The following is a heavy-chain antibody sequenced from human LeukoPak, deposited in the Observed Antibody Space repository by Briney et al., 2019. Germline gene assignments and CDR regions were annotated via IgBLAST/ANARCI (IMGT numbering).Heavy chain of an antibody. CDR1: GGTFSSYA. D-gene: IGHD3-22*01. Sequence: SVKVSCKASGGTFSSYAISWVRQAPGQGLGWVGRIIPILGIANYAQKFQGRVTITADKSTSTAYMELSSLRSEDTAVDYCAREYYYDSSGYGSFGYWGQGTLVTVSS. CDR2: IIPILGIA. J-gene: IGHJ4*02. V-gene: IGHV1-69*04. CDR3: AREYYYDSSGYGSFGY.